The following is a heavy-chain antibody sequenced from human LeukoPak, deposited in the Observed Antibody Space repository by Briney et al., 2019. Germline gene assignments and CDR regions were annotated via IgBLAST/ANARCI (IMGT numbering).Heavy chain of an antibody. J-gene: IGHJ4*02. D-gene: IGHD3-10*01. CDR3: AKDLPIGVISVVRGGMGVDY. V-gene: IGHV3-23*01. Sequence: GGSLRLSCVASGFTFSTYAMTWVRQAPGKGLQWVSTISGGNTYYADSVKGRFTISRDNSKNTLYLDMKSLRPEDTAVYYCAKDLPIGVISVVRGGMGVDYWGQGTLVTVSS. CDR2: ISGGNT. CDR1: GFTFSTYA.